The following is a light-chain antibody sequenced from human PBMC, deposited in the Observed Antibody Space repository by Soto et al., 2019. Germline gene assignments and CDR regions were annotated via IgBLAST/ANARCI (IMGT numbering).Light chain of an antibody. Sequence: QSALTQPASVSGSPGQSITISCTGTSSDVGSYNLVSRYQQHPGKAPKLMIYEGSKRPSGVSNRFSGSNSGNTASLTISGLQAEDEADYYCCSYAGSDVVFGGGTKLTVL. CDR3: CSYAGSDVV. CDR1: SSDVGSYNL. J-gene: IGLJ2*01. CDR2: EGS. V-gene: IGLV2-23*01.